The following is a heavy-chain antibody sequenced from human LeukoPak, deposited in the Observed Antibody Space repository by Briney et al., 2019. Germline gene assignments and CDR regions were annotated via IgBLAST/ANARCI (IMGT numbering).Heavy chain of an antibody. J-gene: IGHJ3*02. CDR3: ARASSIDAFDI. CDR2: ISYDGSNK. Sequence: GGFLRLSCAASGFTFSSYAMHWVRQAPGKGLEWVAVISYDGSNKYYADSVKGRFTISRDNSKNTLYLQMNSLRAEDTAVYYCARASSIDAFDIWGQGTMVTVSS. V-gene: IGHV3-30*04. CDR1: GFTFSSYA. D-gene: IGHD4-11*01.